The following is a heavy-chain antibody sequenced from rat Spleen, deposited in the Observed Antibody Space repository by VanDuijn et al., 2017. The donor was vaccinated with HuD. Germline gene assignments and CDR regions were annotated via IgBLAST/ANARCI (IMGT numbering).Heavy chain of an antibody. Sequence: EVQLMESGGGLVQPGRSMKLSCLASGFTFSNYDMAWVSQAPKKGLEWVASITYDAFSTNYRDSVKGRFTISRDNAKNTLYLQMTSLRSEDTAIYYCTKNWDYWGQGVMVTVSS. CDR3: TKNWDY. CDR1: GFTFSNYD. J-gene: IGHJ2*01. V-gene: IGHV5-7*01. D-gene: IGHD3-6*01. CDR2: ITYDAFST.